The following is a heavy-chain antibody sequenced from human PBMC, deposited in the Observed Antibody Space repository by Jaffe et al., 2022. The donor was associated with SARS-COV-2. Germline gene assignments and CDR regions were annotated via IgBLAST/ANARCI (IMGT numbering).Heavy chain of an antibody. CDR3: ARGDSSGYYNYYGMDV. CDR2: ISSSSSTI. CDR1: GFTFSSYS. V-gene: IGHV3-48*02. J-gene: IGHJ6*02. Sequence: EVQLVESGGGLVQPGGSLRLSCAASGFTFSSYSMNWVRQAPGKGLEWVSYISSSSSTIYYADSVKGRFTISRDNAKNSLYLQMNSLRDEDTAVYYCARGDSSGYYNYYGMDVWGQGTTVTVSS. D-gene: IGHD3-22*01.